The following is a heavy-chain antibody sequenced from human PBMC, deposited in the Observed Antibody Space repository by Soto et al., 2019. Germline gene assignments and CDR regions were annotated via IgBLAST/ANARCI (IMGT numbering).Heavy chain of an antibody. CDR1: GGTFSSYA. J-gene: IGHJ6*02. V-gene: IGHV1-69*06. CDR3: VREGTTAAHDYYYGMDV. D-gene: IGHD1-7*01. Sequence: SVKFSCKASGGTFSSYAISWVRQAPVQGLEWMGGLIPIFGTANYAQKFQGRVTITADKSTSTAYIELSSLRSEDTAVYYCVREGTTAAHDYYYGMDVWCQGKTVSVS. CDR2: LIPIFGTA.